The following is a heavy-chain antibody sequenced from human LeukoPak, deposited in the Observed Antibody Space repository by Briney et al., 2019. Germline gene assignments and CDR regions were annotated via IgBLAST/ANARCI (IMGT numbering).Heavy chain of an antibody. Sequence: ASVKVSCKASGYTFTGYYMHWVRQAPGQGLEWMGWINPNSGGTNYAQKFQGRVTMTGDTSISTAYMELSRLRSDDTAVYYCARDEPPYYYDSSGYYHSGDDAFDIWGQGTMVTVSS. CDR2: INPNSGGT. V-gene: IGHV1-2*02. J-gene: IGHJ3*02. CDR1: GYTFTGYY. CDR3: ARDEPPYYYDSSGYYHSGDDAFDI. D-gene: IGHD3-22*01.